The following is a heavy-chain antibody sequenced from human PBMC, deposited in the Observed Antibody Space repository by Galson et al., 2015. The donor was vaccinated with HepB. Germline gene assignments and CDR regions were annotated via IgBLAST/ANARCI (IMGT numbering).Heavy chain of an antibody. CDR2: INPSGGST. CDR1: GYTFTSYY. CDR3: ARAAKYCSGGSCYSGDFDY. Sequence: SVKVSCKASGYTFTSYYMHWVRQAPGQGLEWMGIINPSGGSTSYAQKFQGRVTMTRDTSTSTVYMELSSLRSEDTAVYYCARAAKYCSGGSCYSGDFDYWGQGTLVAVSS. V-gene: IGHV1-46*01. J-gene: IGHJ4*02. D-gene: IGHD2-15*01.